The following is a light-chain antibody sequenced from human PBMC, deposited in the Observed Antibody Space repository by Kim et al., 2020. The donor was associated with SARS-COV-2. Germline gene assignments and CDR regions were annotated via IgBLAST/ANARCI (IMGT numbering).Light chain of an antibody. Sequence: GQSITISCTGTSSDVGFYNYVSWYQQHPDKAPKVMIYDVNERPSGISNRFSGSKSGNTASLTISGLQAEDEADYFCSSYTSINTYVFGTGTKVTVL. CDR1: SSDVGFYNY. V-gene: IGLV2-14*03. J-gene: IGLJ1*01. CDR2: DVN. CDR3: SSYTSINTYV.